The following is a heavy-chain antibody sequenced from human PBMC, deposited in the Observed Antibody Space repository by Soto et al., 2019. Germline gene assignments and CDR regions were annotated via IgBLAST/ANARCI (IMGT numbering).Heavy chain of an antibody. V-gene: IGHV3-33*01. CDR1: GFTFSSYG. J-gene: IGHJ4*02. CDR3: ARDYLPYYYGSGSSDY. Sequence: GGSLRLSCAASGFTFSSYGMHWVRQAPGKGLEWVAVIWYDGSNKYYADSVKGRFTISRDNSKNTLYLQMNSLRAEDTAVYYCARDYLPYYYGSGSSDYWGQGTLVTVSS. D-gene: IGHD3-10*01. CDR2: IWYDGSNK.